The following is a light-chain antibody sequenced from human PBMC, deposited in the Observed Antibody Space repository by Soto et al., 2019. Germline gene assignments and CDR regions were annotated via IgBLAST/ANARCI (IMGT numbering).Light chain of an antibody. J-gene: IGLJ1*01. V-gene: IGLV2-8*01. CDR1: SSDVGDDDY. CDR3: STYAGRTRYD. CDR2: EVT. Sequence: SVLTQPPSASGSPGQSVTISCTGTSSDVGDDDYVSWYQQRPGKAPKLLIHEVTKRPSGVPGRFSGSKSGNTASLTVSGLQAEDEGDYYCSTYAGRTRYDCGTGTTVTVL.